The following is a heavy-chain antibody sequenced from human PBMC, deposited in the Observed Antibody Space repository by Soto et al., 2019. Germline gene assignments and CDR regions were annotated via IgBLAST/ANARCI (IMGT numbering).Heavy chain of an antibody. CDR2: INHSGST. CDR1: GGSISSYY. CDR3: ARVGGYSYGSDY. V-gene: IGHV4-34*01. J-gene: IGHJ4*02. D-gene: IGHD5-18*01. Sequence: SETLSLTCTVSGGSISSYYWSWIRQPPGKGLEWIGEINHSGSTNYNPSLKSRVTISVDTSKNQFSLKLSSVTAADTAVYYCARVGGYSYGSDYWGQGTLVTVSS.